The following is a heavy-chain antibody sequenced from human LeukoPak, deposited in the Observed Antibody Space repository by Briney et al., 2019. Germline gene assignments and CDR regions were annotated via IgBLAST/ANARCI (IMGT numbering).Heavy chain of an antibody. V-gene: IGHV4-34*01. CDR3: ASDFGY. Sequence: PSETLSLTCAVYGGSFSGYSWSWIRQPPGKGLEWIGEINHSGSTNYNPSLKSRVTISLDTSKNQFSLRLTSVTAADTAVYYCASDFGYWGQGTLVTVSS. CDR2: INHSGST. CDR1: GGSFSGYS. J-gene: IGHJ4*02.